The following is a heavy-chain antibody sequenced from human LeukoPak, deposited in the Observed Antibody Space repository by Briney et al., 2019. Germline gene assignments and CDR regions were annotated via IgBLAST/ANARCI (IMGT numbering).Heavy chain of an antibody. CDR2: ISGSGGST. D-gene: IGHD4-23*01. V-gene: IGHV3-23*01. CDR3: AKGGPVVTLSWYFDL. Sequence: SGGSLRLSCAASGFTFSSYAMSWVRQAPGKGLEWVSAISGSGGSTCYADSVKGRFAISRDNSKNTLYLQMNSLRAEDTAVYYCAKGGPVVTLSWYFDLWGRGTLVTVSS. CDR1: GFTFSSYA. J-gene: IGHJ2*01.